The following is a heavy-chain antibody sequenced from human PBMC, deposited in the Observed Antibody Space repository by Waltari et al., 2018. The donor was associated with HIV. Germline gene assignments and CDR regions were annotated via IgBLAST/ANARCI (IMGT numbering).Heavy chain of an antibody. V-gene: IGHV3-66*02. CDR3: AHAPAAGPHAFDI. D-gene: IGHD6-13*01. CDR1: GFTVSSNY. CDR2: IYSGGST. J-gene: IGHJ3*02. Sequence: EVQLVESGGGLVQPGGSLRLSCAASGFTVSSNYMSWVRQAPGKGLEWVSVIYSGGSTYYADSVKGRFTISRDNSKNTLYLQMNSLRAEDTAVYYCAHAPAAGPHAFDIWGQGTMVTVSS.